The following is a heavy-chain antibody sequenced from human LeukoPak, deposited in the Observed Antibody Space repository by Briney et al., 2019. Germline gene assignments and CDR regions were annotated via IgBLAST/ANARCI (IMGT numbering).Heavy chain of an antibody. D-gene: IGHD3-3*01. J-gene: IGHJ6*02. V-gene: IGHV3-33*08. CDR1: GFTFSSYA. Sequence: GGSLRLSCAASGFTFSSYAMHWVRQAPGKGLEWVAVIWYDGSNKYYADSVKGRFTISRDNSKNTLYLQMNSLRAEDTAVYYCARDSHKYDFWSASLSYYYYYGMDVWGQGTTVTVSS. CDR2: IWYDGSNK. CDR3: ARDSHKYDFWSASLSYYYYYGMDV.